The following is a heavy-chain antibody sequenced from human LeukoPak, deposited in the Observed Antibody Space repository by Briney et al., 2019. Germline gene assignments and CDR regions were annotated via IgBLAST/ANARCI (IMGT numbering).Heavy chain of an antibody. CDR1: GGSFSGYY. D-gene: IGHD3-10*01. J-gene: IGHJ4*02. CDR2: INHSGST. CDR3: AKSQREPWFEVD. V-gene: IGHV4-34*01. Sequence: PSETLSLTCAVYGGSFSGYYWSWIRQPPGKGLEWIGEINHSGSTNYNPSLKSRVTISVDTSKNQFSLKLSSVTAADTAVYYCAKSQREPWFEVDWGQGTLVTVSS.